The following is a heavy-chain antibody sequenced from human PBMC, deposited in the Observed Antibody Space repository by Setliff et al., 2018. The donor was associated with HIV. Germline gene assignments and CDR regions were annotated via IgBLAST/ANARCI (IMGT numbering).Heavy chain of an antibody. CDR1: GYTFTNYY. Sequence: ASVKVSCKASGYTFTNYYIHWVRQAPGQGLEWMGIINPSGNITNYAQKLQGRVTMTKDTSTSTAYMEVRSLRSEDTAVYYCAREDKGYYGSGLGWAQGTLVTVPQ. V-gene: IGHV1-46*01. CDR2: INPSGNIT. D-gene: IGHD3-10*01. CDR3: AREDKGYYGSGLG. J-gene: IGHJ4*02.